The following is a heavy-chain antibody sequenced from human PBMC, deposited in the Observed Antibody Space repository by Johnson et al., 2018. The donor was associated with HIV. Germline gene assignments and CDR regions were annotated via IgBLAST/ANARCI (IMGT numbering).Heavy chain of an antibody. CDR2: ISYDGRNK. J-gene: IGHJ3*02. CDR1: GFTFSSYA. V-gene: IGHV3-30-3*01. CDR3: ARDIIAVAGYDAFDI. Sequence: QVQLVESGGGVVQPGRSLRLSCAASGFTFSSYAMHWVRQAPGTGLEWVAVISYDGRNKYYADSVKGRFTISRDNSKNTLYLQMNSLRAEDTAVYYCARDIIAVAGYDAFDIWGQGTMVTVSS. D-gene: IGHD6-19*01.